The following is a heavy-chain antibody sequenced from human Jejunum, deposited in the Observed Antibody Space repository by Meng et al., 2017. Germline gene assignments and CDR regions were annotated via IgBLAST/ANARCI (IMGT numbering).Heavy chain of an antibody. CDR1: GGSINRDGYY. D-gene: IGHD3-9*01. Sequence: SETLSLTCTVSGGSINRDGYYWTWIRQPARKGLEWIGRVYNSGSTNYNPSLRSRFSISIDTSKNQFSLRLSSVTPADTAAYYCARGRVPPDEILTGYRQTYLDSWGQGTLVT. CDR3: ARGRVPPDEILTGYRQTYLDS. CDR2: VYNSGST. J-gene: IGHJ4*02. V-gene: IGHV4-61*02.